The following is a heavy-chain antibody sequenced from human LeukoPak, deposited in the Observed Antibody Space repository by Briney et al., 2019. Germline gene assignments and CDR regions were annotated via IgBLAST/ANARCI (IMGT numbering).Heavy chain of an antibody. D-gene: IGHD3-3*01. CDR3: ARVGGDDFWSGYYYYYMDV. CDR2: ISAYNGNT. CDR1: GYTFTSYG. Sequence: ASVKVSCKASGYTFTSYGISWVRQAAGQGLEWMGWISAYNGNTNYAQKLQGRVTMTTDTSTSTAYMELRSLRSDDTAVYYCARVGGDDFWSGYYYYYMDVWGKGTTVTVSS. V-gene: IGHV1-18*01. J-gene: IGHJ6*03.